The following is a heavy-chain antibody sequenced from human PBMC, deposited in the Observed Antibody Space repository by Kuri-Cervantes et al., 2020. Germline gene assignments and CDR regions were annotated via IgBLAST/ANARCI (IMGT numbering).Heavy chain of an antibody. J-gene: IGHJ5*02. CDR3: ARSEAIPAGVGDWFDP. CDR2: FYYSGKT. V-gene: IGHV4-59*01. CDR1: GGSISSYY. D-gene: IGHD2-2*02. Sequence: ESLKISCTVSGGSISSYYWSWIRQPPGKGLEWIGQFYYSGKTKYNPSLKSRVTILVSTSKDQLSLKLSSVTAVDTAVYYCARSEAIPAGVGDWFDPWGQGILVTVSS.